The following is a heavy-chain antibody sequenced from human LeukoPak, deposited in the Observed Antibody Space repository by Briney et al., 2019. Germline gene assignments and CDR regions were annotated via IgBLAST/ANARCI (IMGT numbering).Heavy chain of an antibody. D-gene: IGHD4-11*01. J-gene: IGHJ4*02. CDR1: GFTFDDYA. CDR3: AKDSNAKCYFDY. V-gene: IGHV3-9*01. CDR2: ISWNSGSI. Sequence: GRSLRLSCAASGFTFDDYAMHWVRQAPGKGLEWVSGISWNSGSIGYADSVKGRFTISRDNAKNSLYLQMNSLRAEDTALYYCAKDSNAKCYFDYWGQGTLVTVSS.